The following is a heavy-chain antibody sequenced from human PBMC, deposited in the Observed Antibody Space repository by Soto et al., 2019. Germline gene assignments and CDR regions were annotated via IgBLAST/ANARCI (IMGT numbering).Heavy chain of an antibody. J-gene: IGHJ4*02. CDR2: ISWNSGSI. V-gene: IGHV3-9*01. Sequence: EVQLVESGGGLVQPGRSLRLSCAASGFTFHDYAMHWVRQAPGKGLEWVSGISWNSGSIGYADSVKGRFTISRDNAKNSLYLQMNSLRAEDTALYYCAKGVYDFWSGSAVLIDYWGQGTLVTVSS. D-gene: IGHD3-3*01. CDR1: GFTFHDYA. CDR3: AKGVYDFWSGSAVLIDY.